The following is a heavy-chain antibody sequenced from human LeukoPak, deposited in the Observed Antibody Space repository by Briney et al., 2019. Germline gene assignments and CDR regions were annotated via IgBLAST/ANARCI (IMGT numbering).Heavy chain of an antibody. V-gene: IGHV1-24*01. J-gene: IGHJ4*02. D-gene: IGHD2-21*02. CDR2: FYPEDGET. CDR3: ATGELAYCGGDCSRSLPPDY. Sequence: GASVKVSCKVSRYTLTELSMHWVRQAPGKGLEWMGGFYPEDGETIYAQKFQGRVTMTEDTSTDTAYMELSSLRSEDTAVYYCATGELAYCGGDCSRSLPPDYWGQGTLVTVSS. CDR1: RYTLTELS.